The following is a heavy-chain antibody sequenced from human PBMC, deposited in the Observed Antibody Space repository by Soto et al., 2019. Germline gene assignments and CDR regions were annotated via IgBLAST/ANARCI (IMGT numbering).Heavy chain of an antibody. CDR2: INAGNGNT. V-gene: IGHV1-3*01. J-gene: IGHJ4*02. CDR1: GYTFTSYA. D-gene: IGHD3-10*01. Sequence: QVPLVQSGAEVKKPGASVKVSCKASGYTFTSYAMHWVRQAPGQRLEWMGWINAGNGNTKYSQKFQGRVTITRDTSASPAYMELSSLRSEDTAVYYCARGGWFGELFLDYWGQGTLVTVSS. CDR3: ARGGWFGELFLDY.